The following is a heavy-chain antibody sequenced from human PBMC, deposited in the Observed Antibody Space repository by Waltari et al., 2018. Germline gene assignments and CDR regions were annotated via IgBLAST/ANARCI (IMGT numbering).Heavy chain of an antibody. Sequence: QVQLVQSGAEVKKPGSSVKVSCKASGGTFSSYAISWVRQAPGQGLEWMGGIIPIFVTANYAQKFQGRVTSTADKSTSTAYMELSSLRSEDTAVYYCARQGVEMATDFDYWGQGTLVTVSS. CDR1: GGTFSSYA. CDR3: ARQGVEMATDFDY. V-gene: IGHV1-69*14. CDR2: IIPIFVTA. D-gene: IGHD5-12*01. J-gene: IGHJ4*02.